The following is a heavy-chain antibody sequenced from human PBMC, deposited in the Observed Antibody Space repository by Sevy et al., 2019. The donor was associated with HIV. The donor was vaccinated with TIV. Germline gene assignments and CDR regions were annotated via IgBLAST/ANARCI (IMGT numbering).Heavy chain of an antibody. Sequence: GGSLRLSCAASGFTFDDYAMHWVRQPPGKGLEWVSGISWKSGSIGYADSVKGRFTISRDNAKNSLYLQMNSLRAEDTALYYCAEELYGGIAAAGTGEFDPWGQGTLVTVSS. CDR3: AEELYGGIAAAGTGEFDP. D-gene: IGHD6-13*01. CDR2: ISWKSGSI. V-gene: IGHV3-9*01. CDR1: GFTFDDYA. J-gene: IGHJ5*02.